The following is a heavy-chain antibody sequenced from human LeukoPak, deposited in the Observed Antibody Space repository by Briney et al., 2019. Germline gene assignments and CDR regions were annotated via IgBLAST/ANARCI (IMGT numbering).Heavy chain of an antibody. CDR2: TYYRSKWYN. J-gene: IGHJ3*02. CDR3: ARKLGGAFDI. Sequence: SETLSLTCTVSGGSISSYYWSWIRQSPSRGLEWLGRTYYRSKWYNDYAVSVKGRITINPDTSKNQFSLQLNSVTPEDTAVYYCARKLGGAFDIWGQGTMVTVSS. CDR1: GGSISSYY. D-gene: IGHD7-27*01. V-gene: IGHV6-1*01.